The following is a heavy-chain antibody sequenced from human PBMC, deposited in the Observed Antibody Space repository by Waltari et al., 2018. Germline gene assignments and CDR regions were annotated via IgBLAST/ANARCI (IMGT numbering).Heavy chain of an antibody. Sequence: EVQLVQSGAEVKKPGESVKISCKASGYSFTAYWITWVRQVPGEGLEWMGTIFGGDSETRYSPSFQGQVTISVDKSITTAYLQWSSLKASDTAIYYCSRQTLMDVWGQGTTVTVSS. CDR3: SRQTLMDV. J-gene: IGHJ6*02. CDR1: GYSFTAYW. V-gene: IGHV5-51*01. CDR2: IFGGDSET.